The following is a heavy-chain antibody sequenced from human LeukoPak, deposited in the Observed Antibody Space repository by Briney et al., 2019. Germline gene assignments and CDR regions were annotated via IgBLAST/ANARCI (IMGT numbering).Heavy chain of an antibody. Sequence: PSETLSLTCAVSGGSISSGGYSWSWIRQPPGKGLEWIGYIYHSGSTYYNPSLKSRVTISVDRSKSQFSLKLSSVTAADAAVYYCARDEYSSAFGYWGQGTLVTVSS. V-gene: IGHV4-30-2*01. J-gene: IGHJ4*02. CDR3: ARDEYSSAFGY. D-gene: IGHD6-6*01. CDR2: IYHSGST. CDR1: GGSISSGGYS.